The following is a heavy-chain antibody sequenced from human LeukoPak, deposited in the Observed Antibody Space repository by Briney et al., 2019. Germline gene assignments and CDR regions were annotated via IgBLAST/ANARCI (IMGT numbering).Heavy chain of an antibody. D-gene: IGHD6-19*01. CDR2: IYYGGST. CDR1: GGSISSSSYY. CDR3: ARLGYTSGLDY. Sequence: PSETLSPTCTVSGGSISSSSYYWGWVRQPPGKGLDWIGSIYYGGSTYYNPSLKSRVTISVDTSKNQFSLRLSSVTAADTAVYYCARLGYTSGLDYWGQGTLVTVSS. V-gene: IGHV4-39*01. J-gene: IGHJ4*02.